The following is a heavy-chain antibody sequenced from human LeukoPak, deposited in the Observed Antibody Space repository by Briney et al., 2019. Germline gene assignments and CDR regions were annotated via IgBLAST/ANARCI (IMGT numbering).Heavy chain of an antibody. CDR1: GYTFTSYD. J-gene: IGHJ4*02. CDR2: MNPNSGNT. D-gene: IGHD3-10*01. V-gene: IGHV1-8*01. Sequence: ASVKVSCKASGYTFTSYDINWVRQATGQGREWMGLMNPNSGNTGYAQKFQGRVTMPRNTSISTAYMELSSLRSEDTAVYYCARGLLYGSGSYYPTRWGQGTLVTVSS. CDR3: ARGLLYGSGSYYPTR.